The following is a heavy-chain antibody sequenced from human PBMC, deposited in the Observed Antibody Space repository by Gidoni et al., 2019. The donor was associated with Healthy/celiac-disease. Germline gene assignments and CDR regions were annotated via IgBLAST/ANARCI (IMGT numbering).Heavy chain of an antibody. D-gene: IGHD3-3*01. V-gene: IGHV4-39*01. Sequence: QLQLQESGPGLVKPSETLSLTCTVSGGSISSSSSSWGWLRQPPGKGLEWIGSIYYSGSTYYNPSLKSRVTISVDTSKNQFSLKLSSVTAADTAVYYCARHAVYYDFWSGYSEGWFDPWGQGTLVTVSS. CDR2: IYYSGST. CDR3: ARHAVYYDFWSGYSEGWFDP. J-gene: IGHJ5*02. CDR1: GGSISSSSSS.